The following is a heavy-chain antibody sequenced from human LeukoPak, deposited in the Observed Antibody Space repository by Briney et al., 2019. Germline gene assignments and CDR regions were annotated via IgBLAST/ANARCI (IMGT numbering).Heavy chain of an antibody. CDR3: ARHRSGSYSTLDN. D-gene: IGHD1-26*01. V-gene: IGHV5-51*01. CDR2: IYPADSDT. J-gene: IGHJ4*02. Sequence: GIIYPADSDTRYSPSFQGLVTISADKSISTAYLQWSSLKASDSAMYYCARHRSGSYSTLDNWGQGTLVTVSS.